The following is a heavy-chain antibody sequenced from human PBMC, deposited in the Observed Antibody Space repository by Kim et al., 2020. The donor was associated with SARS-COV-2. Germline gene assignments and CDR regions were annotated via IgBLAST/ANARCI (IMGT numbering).Heavy chain of an antibody. Sequence: GGSLRLSCVASGLTVSGNYLSWVRQAPGKGLEWVSIIYRSGSTYYAASVKGRFSISRDNTKNTVYLQMNSLRAEDTAMYYCARDIAGDSSAFDIWGQGTMVTVSA. V-gene: IGHV3-53*01. CDR1: GLTVSGNY. CDR2: IYRSGST. D-gene: IGHD2-21*01. CDR3: ARDIAGDSSAFDI. J-gene: IGHJ3*02.